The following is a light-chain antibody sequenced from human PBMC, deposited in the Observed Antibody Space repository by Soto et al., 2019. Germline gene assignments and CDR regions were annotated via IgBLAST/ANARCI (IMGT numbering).Light chain of an antibody. CDR1: QSVSNN. CDR3: QQYNNWPRT. Sequence: EIVMTQSPATLSVSPGERATLSCRASQSVSNNLAWYQQKPGQAPRLLIYGASTRATGIPARFSGSGYGTEFTLTISSLQSEDFALYYCQQYNNWPRTFGQGNKVDIK. V-gene: IGKV3-15*01. J-gene: IGKJ1*01. CDR2: GAS.